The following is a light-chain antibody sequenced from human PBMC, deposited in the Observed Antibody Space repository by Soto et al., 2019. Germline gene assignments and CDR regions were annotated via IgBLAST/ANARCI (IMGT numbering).Light chain of an antibody. CDR1: QSAFSTY. CDR2: GAS. V-gene: IGKV3-20*01. J-gene: IGKJ1*01. CDR3: QQYSSSPWT. Sequence: IVLTQSPGTLSLSPGERATLSCRASQSAFSTYLAWFQQKPGQSPRLLIYGASSRATGIPDRFSGSGSATDFTLTISRLEPEDVAVYYCQQYSSSPWTLGQGTKVEIK.